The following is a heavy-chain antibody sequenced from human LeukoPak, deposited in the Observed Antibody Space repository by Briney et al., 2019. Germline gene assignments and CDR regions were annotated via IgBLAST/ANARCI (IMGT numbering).Heavy chain of an antibody. CDR3: ARGGGWYSFDY. Sequence: ETLSLTCTVSGGSISSNYMSWVRQAPGKGLEWVSVIYSGGSTYYADSVKGRFTISRDNSKNTPYLQMSSLRAEDTAVYYCARGGGWYSFDYWGQGTLVTVSS. D-gene: IGHD6-19*01. CDR2: IYSGGST. CDR1: GGSISSNY. V-gene: IGHV3-53*01. J-gene: IGHJ4*02.